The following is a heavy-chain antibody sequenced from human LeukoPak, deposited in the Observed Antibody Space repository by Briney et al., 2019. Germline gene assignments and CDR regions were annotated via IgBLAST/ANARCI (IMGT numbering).Heavy chain of an antibody. CDR1: RFTFSYFA. CDR3: AKDPHSSSWYYFDS. D-gene: IGHD6-13*01. J-gene: IGHJ4*02. CDR2: LSDDGSNK. Sequence: GGSLRLSCAASRFTFSYFAMHWVRQAPGKGLEWVAVLSDDGSNKFYADSVKGRFTISRDNSKNTLYPQMNSLRAEDTAFYYCAKDPHSSSWYYFDSWGQGTLVTVSS. V-gene: IGHV3-30*18.